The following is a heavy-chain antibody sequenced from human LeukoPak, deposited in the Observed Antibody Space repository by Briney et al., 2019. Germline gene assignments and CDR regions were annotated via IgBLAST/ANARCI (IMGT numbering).Heavy chain of an antibody. CDR3: ARESHITREDY. V-gene: IGHV1-18*01. J-gene: IGHJ4*02. CDR1: GYTFTSYG. CDR2: ISASNGDT. Sequence: ASVNVSCTASGYTFTSYGISWVRQAPGQGLEWMGWISASNGDTDYPQNLQGRVTMTTDTYTSTAYMELRSLTSDDTAIYYCARESHITREDYWGQGTLVTVSS. D-gene: IGHD1-14*01.